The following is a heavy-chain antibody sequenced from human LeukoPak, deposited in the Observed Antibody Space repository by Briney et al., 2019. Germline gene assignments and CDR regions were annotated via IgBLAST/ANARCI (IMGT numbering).Heavy chain of an antibody. CDR1: GGSISRSSYY. Sequence: SETLSLTCTVSGGSISRSSYYWGWIRQPPGKGLEWIGSIYYSGSTYYDPSLKSRVTISVDTSKNQFPLKLSSVTAADTAVYYCARRADYFDYWGQGTLVTVSS. CDR2: IYYSGST. V-gene: IGHV4-39*01. J-gene: IGHJ4*02. CDR3: ARRADYFDY.